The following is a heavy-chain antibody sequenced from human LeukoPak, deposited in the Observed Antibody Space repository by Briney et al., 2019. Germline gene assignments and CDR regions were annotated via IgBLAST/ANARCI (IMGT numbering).Heavy chain of an antibody. CDR3: ARDDTVTTRVGFID. Sequence: GGSLRLSCAASGFTFSSCWMSWVRQAPGKGLEWVANIKQGGSEKYYVDSVKGRFTISRDNAKNSLYLQVNSLRAEDTAVYYCARDDTVTTRVGFIDWGQGTLVTVSS. V-gene: IGHV3-7*01. CDR2: IKQGGSEK. D-gene: IGHD4-17*01. CDR1: GFTFSSCW. J-gene: IGHJ4*02.